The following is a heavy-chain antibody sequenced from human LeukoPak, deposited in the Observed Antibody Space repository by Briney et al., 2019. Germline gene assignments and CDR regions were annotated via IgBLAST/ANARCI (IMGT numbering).Heavy chain of an antibody. CDR3: ARGDTARGYSYGPPAL. J-gene: IGHJ3*01. V-gene: IGHV3-66*01. CDR2: IYSGGST. D-gene: IGHD5-18*01. CDR1: GFTVSSNY. Sequence: GGSLRLSCAASGFTVSSNYMSWVRQAPGKGLEWVSVIYSGGSTYYADSVKGRFTISRDNSKNTLYLQMNSLRAEDTAVYYCARGDTARGYSYGPPALWGQGTMVTVSS.